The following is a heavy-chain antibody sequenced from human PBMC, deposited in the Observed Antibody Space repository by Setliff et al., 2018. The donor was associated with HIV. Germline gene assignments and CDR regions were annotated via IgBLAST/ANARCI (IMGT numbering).Heavy chain of an antibody. CDR2: IIPIFGTP. Sequence: GASVKVSCKASGGIFSRFAFSWVRQAPGQGLEWMGGIIPIFGTPNYAQKFQGRVTITTDESTNTVYLGLYSLTTEDTAIYYCASSAGAVPTTAPYGDYYYYFYMDVWGKGTTVTVSS. D-gene: IGHD1-1*01. J-gene: IGHJ6*03. V-gene: IGHV1-69*05. CDR3: ASSAGAVPTTAPYGDYYYYFYMDV. CDR1: GGIFSRFA.